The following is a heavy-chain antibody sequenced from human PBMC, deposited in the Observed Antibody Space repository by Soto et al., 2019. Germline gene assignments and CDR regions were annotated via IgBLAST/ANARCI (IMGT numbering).Heavy chain of an antibody. CDR2: ISDTGAST. J-gene: IGHJ4*02. D-gene: IGHD6-19*01. Sequence: PVGSLRLSCASSGFTFKESAMNCVRHSPGKGLEWVASISDTGASTWYAESVRGRLSISRDNSKNTLYLQMNSLRGEDTAVYYCAKGRVSGWAWYFENWCQGTLVTVSS. CDR3: AKGRVSGWAWYFEN. CDR1: GFTFKESA. V-gene: IGHV3-23*01.